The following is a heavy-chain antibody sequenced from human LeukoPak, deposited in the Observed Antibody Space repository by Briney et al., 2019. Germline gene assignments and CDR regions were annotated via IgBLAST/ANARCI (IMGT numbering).Heavy chain of an antibody. V-gene: IGHV3-30*03. D-gene: IGHD1-26*01. CDR3: ARDVTGSYSFDY. Sequence: TGGSLRLSCAASGFTFSSHGMHWVRQAPGKGLEWVALISYDGSKEYYADSVKGRFTLSRDNSENTLHLQMNSLRAEDSALYYCARDVTGSYSFDYWGQGTLVTVSS. J-gene: IGHJ4*02. CDR1: GFTFSSHG. CDR2: ISYDGSKE.